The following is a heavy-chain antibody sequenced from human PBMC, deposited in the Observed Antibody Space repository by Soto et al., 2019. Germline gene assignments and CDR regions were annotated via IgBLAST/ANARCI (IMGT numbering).Heavy chain of an antibody. CDR2: ISGSGGST. CDR3: AKDGLGFGELPYSDY. Sequence: EVQLLESGGGLVQPGGSLRLSCAASGFTFSSYAMSWVRQAPGKGLEWVSAISGSGGSTNYADSVKGRFTISRDNSKNTLELQRNSLRAEDTAVYYCAKDGLGFGELPYSDYWGQGTLVTVSS. J-gene: IGHJ4*02. CDR1: GFTFSSYA. D-gene: IGHD3-10*01. V-gene: IGHV3-23*01.